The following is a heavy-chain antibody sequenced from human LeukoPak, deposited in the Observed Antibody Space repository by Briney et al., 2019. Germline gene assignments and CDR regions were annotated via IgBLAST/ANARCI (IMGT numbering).Heavy chain of an antibody. D-gene: IGHD3-22*01. CDR3: ARSNADYYDSSGYYRY. CDR1: GGSISSYY. Sequence: SETLSLTCTVSGGSISSYYWSWIRQPPGKGLEWIGYIYYSGSTNYNPSLKSRVTISVDTSKNQFSLKLSSVTAAGTAVYYCARSNADYYDSSGYYRYWGQGTLVTVSS. J-gene: IGHJ4*02. CDR2: IYYSGST. V-gene: IGHV4-59*01.